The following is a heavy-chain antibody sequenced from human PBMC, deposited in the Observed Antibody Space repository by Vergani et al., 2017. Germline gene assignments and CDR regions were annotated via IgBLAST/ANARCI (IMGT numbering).Heavy chain of an antibody. CDR3: ARLSYGDYEVSVFDY. Sequence: EVQLVQSGAEVKKPGESLRISCKGSGYSFTSYWISWVRQMPGKGREWMGRIDPSDSYTNYSPSFQGHVTISADKSISTAYLQWSSLKAADTAMYYCARLSYGDYEVSVFDYWGQGTLVTVSS. D-gene: IGHD4-17*01. V-gene: IGHV5-10-1*03. J-gene: IGHJ4*02. CDR2: IDPSDSYT. CDR1: GYSFTSYW.